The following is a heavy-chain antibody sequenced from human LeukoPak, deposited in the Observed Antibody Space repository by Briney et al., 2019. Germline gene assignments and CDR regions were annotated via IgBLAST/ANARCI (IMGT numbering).Heavy chain of an antibody. J-gene: IGHJ4*02. Sequence: GGSLRLSCAVSGFTFNNFAMTWVRQAPGKGLEWVSGISGRGDSTYYADSVKGRCTISRDNSKNTLYLQMNSLRAEDTALYYCAKKYYYGSGSYIFHFDHWGQGTPVTVSS. CDR3: AKKYYYGSGSYIFHFDH. D-gene: IGHD3-10*01. CDR2: ISGRGDST. CDR1: GFTFNNFA. V-gene: IGHV3-23*01.